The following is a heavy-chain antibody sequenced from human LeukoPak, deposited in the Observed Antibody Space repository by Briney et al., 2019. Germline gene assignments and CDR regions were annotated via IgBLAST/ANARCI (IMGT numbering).Heavy chain of an antibody. Sequence: SETLSLTCTVSGGSISSYYWSWIRRPPGKGLEWIGYIYYSGSTSYNPSLKSRVTISVDTSKNQFSLKLSSVIAADTAVYYCARVPPYYYDSSGRTAFDIWGQGTLVIVSS. V-gene: IGHV4-59*01. D-gene: IGHD3-22*01. J-gene: IGHJ3*02. CDR1: GGSISSYY. CDR3: ARVPPYYYDSSGRTAFDI. CDR2: IYYSGST.